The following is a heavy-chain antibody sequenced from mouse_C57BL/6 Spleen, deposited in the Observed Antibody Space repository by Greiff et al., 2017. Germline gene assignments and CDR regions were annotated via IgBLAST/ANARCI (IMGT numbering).Heavy chain of an antibody. V-gene: IGHV1-4*01. CDR3: ARYYGSSAMDY. Sequence: QVQLQQPGAELARPGASVKMSCKASGYTFTSYTMHWVKQRPGQGLEWIGYINPCSGYTKYNQKFKDKATLTADKSSSTAYMQLSSLTSEDAAVYYCARYYGSSAMDYWGQGTSVTVSS. J-gene: IGHJ4*01. D-gene: IGHD1-1*01. CDR2: INPCSGYT. CDR1: GYTFTSYT.